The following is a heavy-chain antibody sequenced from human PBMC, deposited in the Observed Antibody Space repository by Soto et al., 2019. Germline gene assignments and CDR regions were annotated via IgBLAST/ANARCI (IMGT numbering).Heavy chain of an antibody. Sequence: EVQLLESGGGLVQPGGPRSLSCAAPGFPFTTFVLRWVRRIPGKGLEWVSTITDTGGDTYYTDSVKGRFTISRDNSKNTLYLQMTSLRAEDTALYYCTKASSDRHHMDVWGQGTTVTVSS. CDR1: GFPFTTFV. CDR2: ITDTGGDT. V-gene: IGHV3-23*01. CDR3: TKASSDRHHMDV. J-gene: IGHJ6*02.